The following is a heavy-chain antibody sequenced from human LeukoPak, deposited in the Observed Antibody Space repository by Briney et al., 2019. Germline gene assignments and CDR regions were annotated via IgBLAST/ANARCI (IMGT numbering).Heavy chain of an antibody. CDR2: ISSSSSYI. CDR1: GFTFSSYS. Sequence: GGSLRLSCAASGFTFSSYSMNWVRQAPGKGLEWVSSISSSSSYIYYADSVKGRFTISRDNAKNSLYLQMNSLRAEDTAAYYCAAPPERDFQHWGQGTLVTVSS. J-gene: IGHJ1*01. V-gene: IGHV3-21*01. CDR3: AAPPERDFQH. D-gene: IGHD1-1*01.